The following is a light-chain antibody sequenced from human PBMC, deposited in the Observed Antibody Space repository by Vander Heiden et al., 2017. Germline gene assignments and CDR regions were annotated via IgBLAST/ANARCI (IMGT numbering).Light chain of an antibody. J-gene: IGLJ1*01. CDR3: CSYAGSSTWV. V-gene: IGLV2-23*02. CDR2: DVS. CDR1: SSDVGSYNL. Sequence: SARTQPACVSGCPGQSITIPCTGTSSDVGSYNLVSWYQQHPGKAPKLMIFDVSKRPSGVSNRFSASKSGNTASLTISGLQAEDEADYYCCSYAGSSTWVFGTGTKVTVL.